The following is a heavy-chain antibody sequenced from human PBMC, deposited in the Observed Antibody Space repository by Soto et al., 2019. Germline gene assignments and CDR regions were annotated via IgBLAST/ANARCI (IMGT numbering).Heavy chain of an antibody. CDR1: GFTFSSYG. Sequence: PGGSLRLAXSASGFTFSSYGLHWVRQAPGKGLEWLALIWYDGSNKYYADSVKGRFTISRDNSKNTLYLQMNSLRVEDTAVYYCARDGTADGTRWSDPWGQGTLVTVSS. D-gene: IGHD6-13*01. CDR2: IWYDGSNK. CDR3: ARDGTADGTRWSDP. V-gene: IGHV3-33*01. J-gene: IGHJ5*02.